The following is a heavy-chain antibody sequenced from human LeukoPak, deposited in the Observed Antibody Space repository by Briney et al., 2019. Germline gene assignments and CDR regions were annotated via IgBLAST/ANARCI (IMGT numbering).Heavy chain of an antibody. Sequence: GGSLRLSCAASGFTFTDYYMSWIRQAPGKGLEWLSYISSSGRTIYYADSVKGRFTISRDNAKSSLYLQMNSLRAEDTAVYYFARLRGGMGVVNPPYVDYWGQGTLVTVSS. CDR2: ISSSGRTI. J-gene: IGHJ4*02. CDR3: ARLRGGMGVVNPPYVDY. D-gene: IGHD2-15*01. CDR1: GFTFTDYY. V-gene: IGHV3-11*04.